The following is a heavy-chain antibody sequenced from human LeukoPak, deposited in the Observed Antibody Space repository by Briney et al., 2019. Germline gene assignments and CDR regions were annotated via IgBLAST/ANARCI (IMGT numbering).Heavy chain of an antibody. D-gene: IGHD1-26*01. CDR2: INHSGST. CDR1: GGSFSGYY. V-gene: IGHV4-34*01. Sequence: SETLSLTCAVYGGSFSGYYWSWICQPPGKGLEWIGEINHSGSTNYNPSLKSRVTISVDTSKNQFSLKLSSVTAADTAVYYCARDIYSGSLDYWGQGTLVTVSS. CDR3: ARDIYSGSLDY. J-gene: IGHJ4*02.